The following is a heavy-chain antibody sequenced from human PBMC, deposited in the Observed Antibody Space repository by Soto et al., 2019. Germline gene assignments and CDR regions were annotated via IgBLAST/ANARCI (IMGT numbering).Heavy chain of an antibody. Sequence: SETLSLTCAVYGGSFSGYYWSWIRKPPGKGLEWIGEINHSGSTNYNPSLKSRVTISVDTSKNQFSLKLSSVTAADTAVYYCARVGSVVVVAARLSYYYYYMAVWGKGTTVTVSS. J-gene: IGHJ6*03. CDR2: INHSGST. V-gene: IGHV4-34*01. CDR3: ARVGSVVVVAARLSYYYYYMAV. CDR1: GGSFSGYY. D-gene: IGHD2-15*01.